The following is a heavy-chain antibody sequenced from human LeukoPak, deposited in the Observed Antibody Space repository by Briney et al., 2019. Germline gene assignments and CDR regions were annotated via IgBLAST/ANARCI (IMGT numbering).Heavy chain of an antibody. D-gene: IGHD3-16*01. Sequence: ASVKVSCKASGYTFTGYYMHWVRQAPGQGLEWMGWINPYSGDTNYAQKFQGRVTVTRDTSISTAYMELSRLKSDDTAVYYCARLVHSGVGEDDYWGQGTLVTVSS. J-gene: IGHJ4*02. CDR2: INPYSGDT. V-gene: IGHV1-2*02. CDR1: GYTFTGYY. CDR3: ARLVHSGVGEDDY.